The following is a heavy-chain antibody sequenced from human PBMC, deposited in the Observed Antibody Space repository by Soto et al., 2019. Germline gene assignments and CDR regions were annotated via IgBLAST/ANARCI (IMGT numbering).Heavy chain of an antibody. Sequence: LRLSWAASGFTFSNYAMSWVRQAPGKGLEWVSTISGSGGSTYYADSVKGRFTISRDNSKNSLYVQMNSLRAEDTALYYCAKGTGYCSSTSCRVRGSFDFWGQGTLVTVSS. CDR3: AKGTGYCSSTSCRVRGSFDF. CDR1: GFTFSNYA. V-gene: IGHV3-23*01. J-gene: IGHJ4*02. D-gene: IGHD2-2*01. CDR2: ISGSGGST.